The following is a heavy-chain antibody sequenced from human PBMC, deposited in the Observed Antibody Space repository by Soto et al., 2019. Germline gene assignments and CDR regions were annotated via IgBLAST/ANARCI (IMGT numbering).Heavy chain of an antibody. CDR3: ARGITEVTQLIDY. CDR2: ISGYIDDT. V-gene: IGHV1-18*04. CDR1: GYTFTSYG. D-gene: IGHD1-20*01. Sequence: ASVKVSCKASGYTFTSYGISWVRQATGQGLEWMGWISGYIDDTNYAKKLQGRVTMTTDTSTSTAYVELRSLRSDDTAVYYWARGITEVTQLIDYWGQGTLVTVSA. J-gene: IGHJ4*02.